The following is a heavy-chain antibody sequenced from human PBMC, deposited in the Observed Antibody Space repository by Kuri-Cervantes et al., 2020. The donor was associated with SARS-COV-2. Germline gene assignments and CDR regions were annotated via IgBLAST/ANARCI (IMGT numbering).Heavy chain of an antibody. J-gene: IGHJ6*02. V-gene: IGHV4-39*01. CDR1: GGSTSSSSYY. CDR3: SRLESSSSYYYYYGMDV. CDR2: IYYSGST. Sequence: SETLSLTCTVSGGSTSSSSYYWGWIRQPPGKGLEWIGRIYYSGSTYYNPSLKSRVTISVDTSKNQLSLKLSSVTAADTAVYYCSRLESSSSYYYYYGMDVWGQGTTVTVSS. D-gene: IGHD6-6*01.